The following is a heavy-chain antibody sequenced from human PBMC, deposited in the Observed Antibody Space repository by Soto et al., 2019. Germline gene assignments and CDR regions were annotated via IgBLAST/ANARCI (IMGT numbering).Heavy chain of an antibody. Sequence: QLQLQESGSRLVKPSQTLSLTCAVSGGSISGGGYSWTWIRQPPGRGLEWIGFIYQSGTTYYSPSLXRXVXIPXDRSKNEFSLRLNSVTAADTAVYYCARASYGDYYYYYGMDVWGQGTTVTVSS. CDR1: GGSISGGGYS. V-gene: IGHV4-30-2*01. J-gene: IGHJ6*02. D-gene: IGHD4-17*01. CDR2: IYQSGTT. CDR3: ARASYGDYYYYYGMDV.